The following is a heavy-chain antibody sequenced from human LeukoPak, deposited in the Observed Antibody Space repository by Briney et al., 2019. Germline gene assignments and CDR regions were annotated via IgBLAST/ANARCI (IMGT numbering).Heavy chain of an antibody. J-gene: IGHJ5*02. CDR3: AREGMVVWFDP. D-gene: IGHD3-10*01. CDR2: IYHSGST. Sequence: PSETLSLTCSVSGGSISNFYWSWIRQPPGKGLEWIGSIYHSGSTYYNPSVKSRVTISVDTSKNQFSLKLSSVTAADTAVYYCAREGMVVWFDPWGQGTLVTVSS. V-gene: IGHV4-38-2*02. CDR1: GGSISNFY.